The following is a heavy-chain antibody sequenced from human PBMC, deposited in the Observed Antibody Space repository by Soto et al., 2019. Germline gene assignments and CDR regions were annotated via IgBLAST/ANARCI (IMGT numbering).Heavy chain of an antibody. J-gene: IGHJ6*02. V-gene: IGHV4-34*01. CDR2: INHSGVT. CDR3: AIFSGSYYYAMDV. D-gene: IGHD6-19*01. CDR1: GGSFSGYY. Sequence: QVQLQQWGAGLLKPSGTLSLTCAVYGGSFSGYYWSWILQPPGKGLEWIGEINHSGVTNYKPSLKRRVTISVDTSKNQFSLQLKSVTAADTALYYCAIFSGSYYYAMDVWGQESTVTVSS.